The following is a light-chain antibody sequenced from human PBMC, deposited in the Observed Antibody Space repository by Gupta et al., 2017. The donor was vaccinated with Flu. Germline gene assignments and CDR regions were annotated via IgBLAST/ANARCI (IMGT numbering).Light chain of an antibody. J-gene: IGKJ1*01. CDR3: QHYDNLST. CDR1: KEIREY. V-gene: IGKV1-33*01. Sequence: FPSHMSASVGDRASSPCQESKEIREYLDWEQQKPGQAPKLMIYDASRGEKGVTLRFSGSGVGKDFTFTSSIPQHEDCANYYGQHYDNLSTFGQGTKVDIK. CDR2: DAS.